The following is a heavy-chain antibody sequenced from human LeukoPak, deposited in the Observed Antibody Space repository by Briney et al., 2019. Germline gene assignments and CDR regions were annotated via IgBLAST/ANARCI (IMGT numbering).Heavy chain of an antibody. CDR1: GYTFTGYY. D-gene: IGHD3-22*01. V-gene: IGHV1-2*02. CDR2: INPNSGGT. CDR3: ARVFVAVYDSSGYPHY. J-gene: IGHJ4*02. Sequence: ASVKVSCKASGYTFTGYYMHWVRQAPGQGLEWMGWINPNSGGTNYAQKLQGRVTMTRDTSISTAYMELSRLRSDDTAVYYCARVFVAVYDSSGYPHYWGQGTLVTVSS.